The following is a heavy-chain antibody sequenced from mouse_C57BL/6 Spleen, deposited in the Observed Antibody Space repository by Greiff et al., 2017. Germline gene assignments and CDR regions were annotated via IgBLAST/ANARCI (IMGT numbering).Heavy chain of an antibody. J-gene: IGHJ2*01. Sequence: LEESGPELVKPGASVKISCKASGYAFSSSWMNWVKQRPGKGLEWIGRIYPGDGDTNYNGKFKGKATLTADKSSSTAYMQLSSLTSEDSAVYFCAREGANWGLFDYWGQGTTLTVSS. D-gene: IGHD4-1*01. V-gene: IGHV1-82*01. CDR3: AREGANWGLFDY. CDR2: IYPGDGDT. CDR1: GYAFSSSW.